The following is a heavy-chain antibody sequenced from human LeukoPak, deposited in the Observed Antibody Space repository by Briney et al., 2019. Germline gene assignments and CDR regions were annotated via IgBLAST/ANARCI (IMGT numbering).Heavy chain of an antibody. J-gene: IGHJ6*03. CDR1: GGSISSYY. CDR3: ARAGGSSRDYYYYYMDV. V-gene: IGHV4-4*07. D-gene: IGHD1-1*01. CDR2: IYTSGST. Sequence: SETLSLTCTVSGGSISSYYWSWIRQPAGKGLEWIGRIYTSGSTNYNPSLKSRVTMSVDTSKNQFSLKLSSVTAADTAVYYCARAGGSSRDYYYYYMDVWGKGTTVTVSS.